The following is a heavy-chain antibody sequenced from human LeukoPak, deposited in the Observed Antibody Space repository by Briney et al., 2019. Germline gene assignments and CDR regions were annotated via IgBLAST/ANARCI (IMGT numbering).Heavy chain of an antibody. J-gene: IGHJ4*02. CDR1: GFTFSSYA. CDR3: VKGLRGYSHGVDY. CDR2: ISGSGGST. V-gene: IGHV3-23*01. D-gene: IGHD5-18*01. Sequence: QPGGSLRLSCAASGFTFSSYAMSWVRQAPGKGLEWVSAISGSGGSTYYADSVKGRFTISRDNSKNTLYLQMNSLRPEDTALYYCVKGLRGYSHGVDYWGQGTLVTVSS.